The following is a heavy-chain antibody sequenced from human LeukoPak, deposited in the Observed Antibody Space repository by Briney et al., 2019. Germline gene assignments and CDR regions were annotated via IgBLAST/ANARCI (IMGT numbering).Heavy chain of an antibody. V-gene: IGHV4-39*07. CDR1: GGSVSSSGYY. Sequence: PSETLSLTCTVSGGSVSSSGYYWGWVRQPPGKGLEWIGEINQSGSTNYNPSLKSRVTISVDASKNQFSLKLSSVTAADTAVYYCARGLLLWYSGYERLDYMDVWGKGTTVTVSS. CDR2: INQSGST. J-gene: IGHJ6*03. D-gene: IGHD5-12*01. CDR3: ARGLLLWYSGYERLDYMDV.